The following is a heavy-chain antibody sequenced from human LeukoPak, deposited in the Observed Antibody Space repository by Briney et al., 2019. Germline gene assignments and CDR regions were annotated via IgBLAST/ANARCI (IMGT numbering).Heavy chain of an antibody. D-gene: IGHD5-12*01. Sequence: SETLSFTCTVSGGSISSYYWSWIRQPPGKGVEWIGYIYYSGSTNYNPSLKSRVTISVDTSKNQFSLKLSSVTAADTAVYYCARALNRYSGYDRVYYFDYWGQGTLVTVSS. CDR1: GGSISSYY. J-gene: IGHJ4*02. V-gene: IGHV4-59*01. CDR2: IYYSGST. CDR3: ARALNRYSGYDRVYYFDY.